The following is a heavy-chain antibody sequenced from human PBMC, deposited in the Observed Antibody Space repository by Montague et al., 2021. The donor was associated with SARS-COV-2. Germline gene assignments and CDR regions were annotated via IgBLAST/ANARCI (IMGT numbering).Heavy chain of an antibody. J-gene: IGHJ4*02. CDR3: ARWVSDITIFGVVIARYFDY. CDR1: GFTFSSYE. CDR2: ISSSGSTI. V-gene: IGHV3-48*03. D-gene: IGHD3-3*01. Sequence: SLRFSCAASGFTFSSYEMNWVRQAPGKGLEWVSYISSSGSTIYYVDSVKGRFTISRDNAKNSLYLQMNSLRAEDTAVYYCARWVSDITIFGVVIARYFDYWGQGTLVTVSS.